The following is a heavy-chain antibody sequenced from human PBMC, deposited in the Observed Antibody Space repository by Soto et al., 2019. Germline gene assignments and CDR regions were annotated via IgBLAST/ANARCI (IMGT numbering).Heavy chain of an antibody. CDR1: GFTVSSNY. D-gene: IGHD3-22*01. CDR2: IYSGGST. CDR3: ATYDSSGYFDY. J-gene: IGHJ4*02. Sequence: LRLSCAASGFTVSSNYMSWVRQAPGKGLEWVSVIYSGGSTYYADSVKGRFTISRDNSKNTLYLQMNSLRADDTAVYYCATYDSSGYFDYWGQGTLVTVSS. V-gene: IGHV3-66*01.